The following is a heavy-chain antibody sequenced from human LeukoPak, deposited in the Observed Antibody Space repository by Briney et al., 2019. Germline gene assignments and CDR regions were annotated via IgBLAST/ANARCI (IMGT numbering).Heavy chain of an antibody. CDR1: GYTFTSYA. D-gene: IGHD3-22*01. J-gene: IGHJ4*02. V-gene: IGHV1-18*01. Sequence: GASVKVSCKASGYTFTSYAIHWVRQAPGQRLEWMGWINGGNGNTNYAQKLQGRVTMTTDTSTSTAYMELRSLRSDDTAVYYCAREDGHPDYDSSGYYWGYWGQGTLVTVSS. CDR3: AREDGHPDYDSSGYYWGY. CDR2: INGGNGNT.